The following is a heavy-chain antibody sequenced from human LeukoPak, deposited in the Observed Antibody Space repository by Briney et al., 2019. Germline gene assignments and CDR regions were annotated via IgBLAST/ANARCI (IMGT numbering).Heavy chain of an antibody. V-gene: IGHV3-23*03. CDR1: GFTFSNYA. Sequence: GGSLRLSCAASGFTFSNYAMSWVRQAPGKGLEWVSVLYIDGGTYYADSVKGRFTISRDSSKNTLSLQMDSLRTEDSALYYCARVHYYYMDIWGKGTTVTVSS. J-gene: IGHJ6*03. CDR3: ARVHYYYMDI. CDR2: LYIDGGT. D-gene: IGHD1-1*01.